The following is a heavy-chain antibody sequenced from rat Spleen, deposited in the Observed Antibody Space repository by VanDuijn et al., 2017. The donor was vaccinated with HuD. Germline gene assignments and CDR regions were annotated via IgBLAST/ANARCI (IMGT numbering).Heavy chain of an antibody. V-gene: IGHV3-1*01. J-gene: IGHJ3*01. D-gene: IGHD1-12*02. CDR1: GYSITSNY. CDR3: ARSDGTHYYLPFAN. Sequence: EVQLQESGPGLVRPSQSLSLTCSVSGYSITSNYWGWIRKFPGNKMEWIGHITNSGIASYNPSLKSRISITRDTSKNQFFRQVNSVTSEDSVTYYCARSDGTHYYLPFANWGQGTLVTVSS. CDR2: ITNSGIA.